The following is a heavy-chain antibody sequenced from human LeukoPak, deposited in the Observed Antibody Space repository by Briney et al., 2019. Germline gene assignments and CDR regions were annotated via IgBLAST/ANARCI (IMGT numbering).Heavy chain of an antibody. CDR1: GYTFTSYG. CDR2: ISAYNGNT. CDR3: ATIVRDGYSSGWYFDY. V-gene: IGHV1-18*01. Sequence: ASVKVSCKASGYTFTSYGISWVRQAPGQGLEWMGWISAYNGNTNYAQKLQGRVTMTTDTSTSTAYMELRSLRSDDTAVYYCATIVRDGYSSGWYFDYWGQGTLVTVSS. J-gene: IGHJ4*02. D-gene: IGHD6-19*01.